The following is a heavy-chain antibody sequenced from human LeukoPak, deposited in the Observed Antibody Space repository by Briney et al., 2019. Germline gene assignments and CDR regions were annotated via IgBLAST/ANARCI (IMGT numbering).Heavy chain of an antibody. V-gene: IGHV3-23*01. CDR1: GFTFASHS. CDR3: ARDLPGLVWFGN. Sequence: GGSLRLSCTASGFTFASHSMTWVRQAPGKGLEWVSAITTSGDNTYYAESVRGRFTISRDNSKNTLSLQMNSLRVEDTAVYYCARDLPGLVWFGNWGQGPLVTVSS. J-gene: IGHJ4*02. D-gene: IGHD3-10*01. CDR2: ITTSGDNT.